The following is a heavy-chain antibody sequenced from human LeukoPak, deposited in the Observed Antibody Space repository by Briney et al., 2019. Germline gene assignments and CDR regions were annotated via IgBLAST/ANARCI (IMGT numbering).Heavy chain of an antibody. V-gene: IGHV4-39*07. CDR2: IFYDGDT. D-gene: IGHD6-6*01. CDR3: ARARGSLYYFDY. CDR1: GGSISSDDYY. Sequence: SETLSLTCTVSGGSISSDDYYWGWIRQPPGKGLEWIGTIFYDGDTYYSPSLKSRVTMSVDTSKNQFSLKLNSVTAADTAVYYCARARGSLYYFDYWGQGTLVTVSS. J-gene: IGHJ4*02.